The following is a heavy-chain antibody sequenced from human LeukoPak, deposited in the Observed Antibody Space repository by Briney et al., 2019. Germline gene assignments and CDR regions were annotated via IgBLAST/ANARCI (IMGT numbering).Heavy chain of an antibody. J-gene: IGHJ5*02. CDR3: TTDPNYYDSSGYSAT. CDR1: GFVFSNAW. D-gene: IGHD3-22*01. Sequence: PGGSLRLSCAASGFVFSNAWMNWVRQAPGKGLEWVGLIKTETDGGTTNYAAPVQGRFTISRDDSKNTLYLQMNSLKTEDTAVYYCTTDPNYYDSSGYSATWGQGTLVTVSS. V-gene: IGHV3-15*07. CDR2: IKTETDGGTT.